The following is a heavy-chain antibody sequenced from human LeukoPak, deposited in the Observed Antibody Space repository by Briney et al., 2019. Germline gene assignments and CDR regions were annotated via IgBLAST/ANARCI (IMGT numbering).Heavy chain of an antibody. D-gene: IGHD3-10*01. J-gene: IGHJ6*03. CDR2: ISSSGSTI. Sequence: GGSLRLSCAASGFTFSSYEMNWVRQAPGKGLEWVSYISSSGSTIYYADSVKGRFTISRDNAKNSLYLQMNSLRAEDTAVYYCARVGGSGSPNVYYYYYYMDVWGKGTTVTISS. V-gene: IGHV3-48*03. CDR1: GFTFSSYE. CDR3: ARVGGSGSPNVYYYYYYMDV.